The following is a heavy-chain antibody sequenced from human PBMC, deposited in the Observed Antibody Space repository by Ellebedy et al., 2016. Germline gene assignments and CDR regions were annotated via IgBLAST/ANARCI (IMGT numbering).Heavy chain of an antibody. D-gene: IGHD1-14*01. V-gene: IGHV3-7*01. CDR3: ARARIDY. J-gene: IGHJ4*02. Sequence: GGSLRLSCAASGLTFSNYWMSWVRQAPGKGLEWVANIKQDGSEKYYVDSVMGRFTISRDNAKDSLYLQMSSLRAEDTAVYYCARARIDYWGQGTLVTVSS. CDR2: IKQDGSEK. CDR1: GLTFSNYW.